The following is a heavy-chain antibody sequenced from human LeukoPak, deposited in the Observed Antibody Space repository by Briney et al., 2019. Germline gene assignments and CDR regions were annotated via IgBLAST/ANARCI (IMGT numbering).Heavy chain of an antibody. J-gene: IGHJ4*02. D-gene: IGHD3-10*01. CDR1: GVSISSYY. CDR2: IYYSGST. V-gene: IGHV4-59*08. Sequence: SETLSLTCTVSGVSISSYYRSWIRQPPGKGLEWIGYIYYSGSTNYNPSLKSRVTISVDTSKNQFSLKLSSVTAADTAVYYCARCKDYYVSGSYYKTFDYWGQGTLVTVSS. CDR3: ARCKDYYVSGSYYKTFDY.